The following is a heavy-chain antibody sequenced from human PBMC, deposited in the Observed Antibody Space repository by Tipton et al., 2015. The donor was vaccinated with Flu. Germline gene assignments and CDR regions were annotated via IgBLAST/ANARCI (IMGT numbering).Heavy chain of an antibody. CDR1: SGSIRSTNYF. CDR2: IYPSGTT. V-gene: IGHV4-39*01. CDR3: ARLSYYDVDLKNFYFDY. J-gene: IGHJ4*02. Sequence: TLSLTCTVSSGSIRSTNYFCAWIRQPPGKRLELIGIIYPSGTTYYNPSLKSRVTISVDTSKSQFSLKLRSVTAADTAVYYCARLSYYDVDLKNFYFDYWGQGALVTVSS. D-gene: IGHD3-10*02.